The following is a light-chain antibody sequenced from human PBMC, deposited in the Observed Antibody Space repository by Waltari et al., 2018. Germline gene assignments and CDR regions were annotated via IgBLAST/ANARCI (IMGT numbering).Light chain of an antibody. CDR3: AVWDDSLSAWV. CDR2: RNN. Sequence: QSVLTQPPSASGTPGQRVTISCSGSSPHIGRQQVFLYQQRQETAPKLLSDRNNQRPSGVPDRFSGSTSGTSASLAISGLRSEDEADYHCAVWDDSLSAWVVGGGTKLTVL. V-gene: IGLV1-47*01. CDR1: SPHIGRQQ. J-gene: IGLJ3*02.